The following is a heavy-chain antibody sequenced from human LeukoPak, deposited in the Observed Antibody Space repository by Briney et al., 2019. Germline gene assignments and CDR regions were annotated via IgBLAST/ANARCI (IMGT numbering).Heavy chain of an antibody. D-gene: IGHD1-26*01. CDR1: GGSISSGDYS. CDR2: VQHSGSA. V-gene: IGHV4-30-2*01. J-gene: IGHJ4*02. Sequence: SQTLSLTCAVSGGSISSGDYSWSWIRQPPGKGLEWIGNVQHSGSAHYNPSLKSRVTMSVDRSKNQFSLKLSSVTAADTAVYYCARALSGTDFDYWGQGTLVPVSS. CDR3: ARALSGTDFDY.